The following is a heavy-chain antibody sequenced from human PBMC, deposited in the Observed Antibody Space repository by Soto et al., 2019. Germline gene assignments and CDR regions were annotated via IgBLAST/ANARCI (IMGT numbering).Heavy chain of an antibody. CDR2: MNPNSGNT. V-gene: IGHV1-8*01. D-gene: IGHD5-12*01. CDR3: ARDRRDGYNLVSYYYYYGMDV. Sequence: GASVKVSCKASGYTFTSYDINWVRQATGQGLEWMGWMNPNSGNTGYAQKFQGRVTMTRNTSLSTAYMELSSLRSEDTAVHYCARDRRDGYNLVSYYYYYGMDVWGQGTTVTVSS. CDR1: GYTFTSYD. J-gene: IGHJ6*02.